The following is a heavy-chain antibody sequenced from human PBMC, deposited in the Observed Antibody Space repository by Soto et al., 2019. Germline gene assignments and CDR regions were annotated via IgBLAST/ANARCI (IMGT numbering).Heavy chain of an antibody. CDR2: IIPIFGTA. J-gene: IGHJ6*02. Sequence: QVQLVQSGAEVKKPGSSVKVSCKASGGTFSSYAISWVRQAPGQGLEWMGGIIPIFGTANYAQKFQGRVTITADESTRTAYMELSSLRSEDTAVYYCAREWELPPSRYYGMDVWGQGTTVTVSS. V-gene: IGHV1-69*01. CDR3: AREWELPPSRYYGMDV. CDR1: GGTFSSYA. D-gene: IGHD1-26*01.